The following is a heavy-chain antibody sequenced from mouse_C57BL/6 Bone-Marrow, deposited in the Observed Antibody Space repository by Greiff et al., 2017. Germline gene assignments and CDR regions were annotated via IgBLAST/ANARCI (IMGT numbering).Heavy chain of an antibody. Sequence: DVHLVESGGDLVKPGGSLKLSCAASGFTFSSYGMSWVRQTPDKRLEWVATISSGGSYTYYPDSVKGRFTISRDNAKNTLYLQMSSLKSEDTAMYYCARHGWEFAYWGQGTLVTVSA. J-gene: IGHJ3*01. V-gene: IGHV5-6*01. CDR1: GFTFSSYG. CDR2: ISSGGSYT. D-gene: IGHD4-1*01. CDR3: ARHGWEFAY.